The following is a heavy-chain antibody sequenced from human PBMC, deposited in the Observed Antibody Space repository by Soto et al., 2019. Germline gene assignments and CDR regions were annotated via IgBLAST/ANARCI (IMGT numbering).Heavy chain of an antibody. Sequence: GGSLRLSCAASGFTFSSYAMHWVRQAPGKGLEWAAVISYDGSNKYYADSVKGRFTISRDNSKNTLYLQMNSLRAEDTAVYYCARVSDAGYYYCMDVWGQGTTVTVSS. CDR3: ARVSDAGYYYCMDV. CDR2: ISYDGSNK. CDR1: GFTFSSYA. D-gene: IGHD3-10*01. J-gene: IGHJ6*02. V-gene: IGHV3-30-3*01.